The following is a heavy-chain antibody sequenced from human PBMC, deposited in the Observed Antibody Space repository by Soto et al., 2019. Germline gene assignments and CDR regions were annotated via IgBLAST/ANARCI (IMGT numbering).Heavy chain of an antibody. CDR2: IYHSGNT. CDR3: ARDRIVVAATIVDS. D-gene: IGHD6-19*01. V-gene: IGHV4-38-2*02. J-gene: IGHJ4*02. Sequence: SETLSLTCVVSDYSISRGYYWGWFRQPPGKGLEWIGSIYHSGNTYYNPSLTRRVTISIDTSKNHFSLNLRSVTAADTAVYYCARDRIVVAATIVDSWAQGTLVT. CDR1: DYSISRGYY.